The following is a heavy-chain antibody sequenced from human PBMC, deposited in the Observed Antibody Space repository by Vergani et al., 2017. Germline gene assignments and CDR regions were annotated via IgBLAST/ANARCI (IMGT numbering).Heavy chain of an antibody. CDR1: GYSFTSYW. CDR2: IYPGDSDT. V-gene: IGHV5-51*01. CDR3: ARHKGSSWYRYYYGMDV. D-gene: IGHD6-13*01. Sequence: EVQLVQSGAEVKKPGESLKIFCKGYGYSFTSYWIGWVRQMPGKGVEWMGIIYPGDSDTRYSPSFQGQVTISADKSIRTAYLQWSSMKASDTAMYYCARHKGSSWYRYYYGMDVGGQGTTVTVSS. J-gene: IGHJ6*02.